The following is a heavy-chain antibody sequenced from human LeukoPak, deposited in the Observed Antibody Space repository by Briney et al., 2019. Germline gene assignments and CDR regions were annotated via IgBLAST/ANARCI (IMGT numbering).Heavy chain of an antibody. Sequence: SETLSLTCTVSGGSISSSSYHWDWIRQPPGKGLEWIGTIYYSGTTYYNPSLKSRVTISVDTSRNQFSLKLSSVTATDTAVYYCARMIGDDASDNWGHGTMVTVSS. D-gene: IGHD3-22*01. CDR3: ARMIGDDASDN. CDR2: IYYSGTT. V-gene: IGHV4-39*01. CDR1: GGSISSSSYH. J-gene: IGHJ3*02.